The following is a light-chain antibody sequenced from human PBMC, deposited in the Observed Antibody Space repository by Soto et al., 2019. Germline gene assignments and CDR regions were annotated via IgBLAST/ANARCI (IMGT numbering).Light chain of an antibody. CDR2: EVS. CDR1: NSDVGGYNY. V-gene: IGLV2-14*01. J-gene: IGLJ3*02. CDR3: SSYAGSYTWV. Sequence: QSALTQPASVSGSPGQSITISCTGTNSDVGGYNYVSWYQQHPGKAPELMIYEVSHRPSGVSNRFSGSKSDNTASLTISGLQAEDEADYYCSSYAGSYTWVFGGGTKLTVL.